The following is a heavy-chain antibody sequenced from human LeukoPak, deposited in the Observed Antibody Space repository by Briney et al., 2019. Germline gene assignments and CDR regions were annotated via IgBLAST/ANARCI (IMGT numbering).Heavy chain of an antibody. J-gene: IGHJ3*02. CDR2: IYPGDSDT. D-gene: IGHD3-22*01. V-gene: IGHV5-51*01. CDR3: ARLMYYYDSSGYYVPHDAFDI. Sequence: GESLKISCKGSGYSFTSYWIGWVRQLPGKGLEWMGIIYPGDSDTRYSPSFQGQVTISADKSISTAYLQWSSLKASDTAMYYCARLMYYYDSSGYYVPHDAFDIWGQGTMVTVSS. CDR1: GYSFTSYW.